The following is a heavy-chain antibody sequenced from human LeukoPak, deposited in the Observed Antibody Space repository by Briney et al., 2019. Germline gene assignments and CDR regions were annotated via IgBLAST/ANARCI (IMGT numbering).Heavy chain of an antibody. V-gene: IGHV3-74*01. Sequence: GGSLRLSCAASGFAFGSCWMHWVRQAPGKGLVWVSRINSDGSGTSYADSVKGRFTISRDNAKNTLYLQMNSLRAEDTAVYYCAREQWPSSGPDYWGQGTLVTVSS. CDR3: AREQWPSSGPDY. CDR2: INSDGSGT. J-gene: IGHJ4*02. D-gene: IGHD6-19*01. CDR1: GFAFGSCW.